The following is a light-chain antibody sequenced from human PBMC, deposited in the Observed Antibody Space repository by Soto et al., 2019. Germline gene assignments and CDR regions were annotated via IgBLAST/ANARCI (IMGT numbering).Light chain of an antibody. CDR1: QSISSY. CDR3: QQSYSTPFT. J-gene: IGKJ3*01. V-gene: IGKV1-39*01. CDR2: AAS. Sequence: DIQMTQSPSSLSASVGDRVTITCRASQSISSYLNWYQQKPGKAPKLLIYAASSLQSGVPSRFSGSGSGPDFTLTISSLQPEDFATYYCQQSYSTPFTVGPGTKVDSK.